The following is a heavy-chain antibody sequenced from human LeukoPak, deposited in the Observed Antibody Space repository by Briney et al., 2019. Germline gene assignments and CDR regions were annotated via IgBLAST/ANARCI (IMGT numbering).Heavy chain of an antibody. Sequence: SETLSLTCSVSGASISGGTYYWGWIRQPPGKGLEWIGSIYYTGSTYDNPSLKSRVTISVDTSKNQFSLKLSSVTAADTAVYYCARVTDYYGSGSYSKAWFDPWGQGTLVTVSS. V-gene: IGHV4-39*01. CDR2: IYYTGST. J-gene: IGHJ5*02. CDR3: ARVTDYYGSGSYSKAWFDP. CDR1: GASISGGTYY. D-gene: IGHD3-10*01.